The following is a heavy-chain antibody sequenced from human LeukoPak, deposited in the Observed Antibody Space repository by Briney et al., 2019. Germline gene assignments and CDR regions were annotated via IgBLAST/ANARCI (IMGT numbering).Heavy chain of an antibody. CDR1: GYTFTGHY. D-gene: IGHD1-26*01. J-gene: IGHJ4*02. V-gene: IGHV1-2*02. CDR3: ARDVGTTTPYFDY. Sequence: GASVKVSCRPSGYTFTGHYIHWVRQAPGQGLEWMGWINPNSGGTNYAQKFQGRVTMTRDTSIRTAYMEVNRLTSDDTAVYYCARDVGTTTPYFDYWGQGTLVTVSS. CDR2: INPNSGGT.